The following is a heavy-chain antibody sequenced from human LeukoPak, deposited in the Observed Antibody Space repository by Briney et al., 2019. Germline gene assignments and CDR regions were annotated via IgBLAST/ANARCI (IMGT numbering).Heavy chain of an antibody. D-gene: IGHD1-26*01. J-gene: IGHJ4*02. V-gene: IGHV3-23*01. Sequence: GGSLRLSCAASGFTFSSCAMSWVRQAPGKGLEWVSTIIDSGNSLYYADSVEGRFTISRDNSKNTLYLQMNSLRAGDTAVYYCAKDPIFSGSYGVFDSWGQGTLVTVSS. CDR2: IIDSGNSL. CDR1: GFTFSSCA. CDR3: AKDPIFSGSYGVFDS.